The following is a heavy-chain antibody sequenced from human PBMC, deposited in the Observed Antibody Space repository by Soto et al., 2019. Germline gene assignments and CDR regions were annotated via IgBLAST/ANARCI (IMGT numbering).Heavy chain of an antibody. Sequence: QVQLVQSGAEVKKPGASVKVSCKASGYTFTSFYMHWVRQARGQGVEWMGIINPRGTTTAYAQKFQGRVTMTRDTSTSTYYVELSSLTSEHTAVYYCAKPPTARHYDYGMEVGGQGTAVTVSS. CDR3: AKPPTARHYDYGMEV. CDR1: GYTFTSFY. J-gene: IGHJ6*02. CDR2: INPRGTTT. V-gene: IGHV1-46*01.